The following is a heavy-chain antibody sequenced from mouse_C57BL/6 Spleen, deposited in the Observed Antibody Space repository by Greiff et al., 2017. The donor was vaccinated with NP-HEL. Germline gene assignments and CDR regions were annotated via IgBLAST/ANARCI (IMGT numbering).Heavy chain of an antibody. CDR2: ISSGGSST. J-gene: IGHJ3*01. Sequence: EVMLVESGGDLVKPGGSLKLSCAASGFTFSSYGMSWVRQTPDKRLEWVATISSGGSSTYYPDSVKGRFTISRDNAKNTLYLQMSSLKSEDTAMYYCARHGDYDGAYWGQGTLVTVSA. CDR3: ARHGDYDGAY. V-gene: IGHV5-6*01. CDR1: GFTFSSYG. D-gene: IGHD2-4*01.